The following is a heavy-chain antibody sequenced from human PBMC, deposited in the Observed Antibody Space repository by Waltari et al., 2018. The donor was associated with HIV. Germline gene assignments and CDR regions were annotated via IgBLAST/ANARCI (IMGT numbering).Heavy chain of an antibody. V-gene: IGHV3-49*04. J-gene: IGHJ3*01. CDR2: NRSKTSGETR. Sequence: QLVESGGALIQPGRSLRLSCTASGFTFGDYAMNWVRQAPGKGRGCGGFNRSKTSGETREYAASVKGRFSISRDDSKGMVYLQMNSLRADDTALYYCVRDLAWRAFDVWGQGTMVTVSS. CDR1: GFTFGDYA. CDR3: VRDLAWRAFDV. D-gene: IGHD3-3*01.